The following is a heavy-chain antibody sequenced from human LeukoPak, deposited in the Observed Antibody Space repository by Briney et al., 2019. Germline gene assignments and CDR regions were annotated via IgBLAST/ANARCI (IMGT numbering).Heavy chain of an antibody. D-gene: IGHD2-2*01. CDR2: IYYSGST. Sequence: SETLSLTCTVSGGSISSYYWSWIRQPPGKGLEWIGYIYYSGSTSHNPSLKSRVTISVDTSENQFSLKLSSVTTADTAVYYCAREDACSSTSCYTNNWFDPWGQGILVTVSS. J-gene: IGHJ5*02. CDR1: GGSISSYY. CDR3: AREDACSSTSCYTNNWFDP. V-gene: IGHV4-59*01.